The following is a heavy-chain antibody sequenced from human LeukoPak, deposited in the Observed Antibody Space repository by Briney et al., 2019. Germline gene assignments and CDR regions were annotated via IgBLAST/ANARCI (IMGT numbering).Heavy chain of an antibody. CDR3: AKVVLPFRTINAFDI. J-gene: IGHJ3*02. CDR2: ISGSGGST. CDR1: GFTFSSYA. D-gene: IGHD4/OR15-4a*01. V-gene: IGHV3-23*01. Sequence: GGSLRLSCAASGFTFSSYAMSWVRQAPGKGLEWVSAISGSGGSTYYADSVKGRLTISRDNSKNTLYLQMNSLRAEDTAVYYCAKVVLPFRTINAFDIWGQGTMVTVSS.